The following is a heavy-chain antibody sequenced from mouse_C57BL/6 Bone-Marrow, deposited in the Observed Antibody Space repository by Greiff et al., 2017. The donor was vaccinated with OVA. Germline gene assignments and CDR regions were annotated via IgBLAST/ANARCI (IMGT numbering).Heavy chain of an antibody. CDR2: ISYDGSN. CDR3: ARRGYDGGRGYYFDY. V-gene: IGHV3-6*01. D-gene: IGHD2-2*01. Sequence: ESGPGLVKPSQSLSLTCSVTGYSITSGYYWNWIRQFPGNKLEWMGYISYDGSNNYNPSLKNRISITRDTSKNQFFLKLNSVTTEDTATYSGARRGYDGGRGYYFDYWGQGTTLTVSS. CDR1: GYSITSGYY. J-gene: IGHJ2*01.